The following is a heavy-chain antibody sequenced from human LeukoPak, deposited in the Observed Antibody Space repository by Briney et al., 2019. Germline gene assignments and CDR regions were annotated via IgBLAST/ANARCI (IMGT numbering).Heavy chain of an antibody. Sequence: GGSLRLSCAASGFTFSSYWMSWVRQAPGKGLEWVANIKQDGREKYYEDSVKGRFTISRDNAKNSLYLQMNSLRAEDTAVYYCARPPHKLGGYRSFTPLAYWGQRTLVTVSS. V-gene: IGHV3-7*01. D-gene: IGHD6-13*01. CDR1: GFTFSSYW. J-gene: IGHJ4*02. CDR3: ARPPHKLGGYRSFTPLAY. CDR2: IKQDGREK.